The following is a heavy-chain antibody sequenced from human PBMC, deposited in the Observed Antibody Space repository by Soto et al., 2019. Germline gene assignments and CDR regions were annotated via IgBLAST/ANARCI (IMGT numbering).Heavy chain of an antibody. CDR2: INHSGST. V-gene: IGHV4-34*01. CDR3: ANSRGYSGYERSARTWFDP. D-gene: IGHD5-12*01. J-gene: IGHJ5*02. Sequence: SETLSLTCAVYGGSFSGYYWSWIRQPPGKGLEWIGEINHSGSTNYNPSLKSRVTISVDTSKNQFSLKLSSVTAADTAVYYCANSRGYSGYERSARTWFDPWGQGTLVTVSS. CDR1: GGSFSGYY.